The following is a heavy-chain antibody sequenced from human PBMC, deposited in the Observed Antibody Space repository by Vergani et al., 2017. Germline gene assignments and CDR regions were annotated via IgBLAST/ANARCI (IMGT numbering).Heavy chain of an antibody. CDR1: GYTFTGYY. CDR3: ARASGMGIGRNTFGY. D-gene: IGHD3-3*01. V-gene: IGHV1-2*02. Sequence: QVQLVQSGAEVKKPGASVKVSCKASGYTFTGYYMHWVRQAPGQGLEWMGWINPNSGGTNYAQKFQGRVTMTRDTSISTAYMELSRLRSDDTAVYYCARASGMGIGRNTFGYWGQGTLVTVSS. CDR2: INPNSGGT. J-gene: IGHJ4*02.